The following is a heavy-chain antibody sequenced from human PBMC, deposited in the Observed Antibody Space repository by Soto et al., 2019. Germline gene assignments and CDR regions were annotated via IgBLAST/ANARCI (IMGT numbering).Heavy chain of an antibody. V-gene: IGHV4-59*01. CDR2: IYYSGST. CDR3: ARVVGAYDFWSGYQKDNWFDP. D-gene: IGHD3-3*01. Sequence: PSQMLSLTCTVSGGSISSYYWSWIRQPPGKGLEWIGYIYYSGSTNYNPSLKSRVTISVDTSKNQFSLKLSSVTAADTAVYYCARVVGAYDFWSGYQKDNWFDPWGQGTLVTVSS. J-gene: IGHJ5*02. CDR1: GGSISSYY.